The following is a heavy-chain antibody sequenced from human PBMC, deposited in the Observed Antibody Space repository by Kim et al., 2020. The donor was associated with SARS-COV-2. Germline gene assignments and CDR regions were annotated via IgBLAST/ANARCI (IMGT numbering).Heavy chain of an antibody. Sequence: GKTKNSQKFTGRVTITRDTSASTAYMELGSLRSEDTAVYYCARSRGYFDYWGQGTLVTVSS. CDR3: ARSRGYFDY. D-gene: IGHD3-10*01. CDR2: GKT. V-gene: IGHV1-3*01. J-gene: IGHJ4*02.